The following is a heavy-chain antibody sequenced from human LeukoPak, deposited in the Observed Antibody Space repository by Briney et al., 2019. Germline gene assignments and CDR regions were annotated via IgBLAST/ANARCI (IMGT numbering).Heavy chain of an antibody. V-gene: IGHV3-7*01. D-gene: IGHD3-3*01. Sequence: GGSLRLSCVASGFNFNNAWMSWVRQAPGKGLEWVANTKQDGSDKYYVDSVKGRFTISRDNAKNSLYLQMNSLRAEDTAVYYCARRVEEWQLDYWGQGTLVTVSS. J-gene: IGHJ4*02. CDR2: TKQDGSDK. CDR3: ARRVEEWQLDY. CDR1: GFNFNNAW.